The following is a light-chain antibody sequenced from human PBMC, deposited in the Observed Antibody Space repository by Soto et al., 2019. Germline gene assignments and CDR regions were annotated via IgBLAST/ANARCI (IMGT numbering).Light chain of an antibody. Sequence: DIQMTQSPSSVSASVGDRVTLTCRASHGISSWLAWYQQKPGKAPTLLIYAASSLQSGVPPRFSGSGSGNDFTLTISSLQPEDFATYYCQQTYSLPRTFGGGTKVEIK. CDR3: QQTYSLPRT. CDR2: AAS. CDR1: HGISSW. V-gene: IGKV1-12*01. J-gene: IGKJ4*01.